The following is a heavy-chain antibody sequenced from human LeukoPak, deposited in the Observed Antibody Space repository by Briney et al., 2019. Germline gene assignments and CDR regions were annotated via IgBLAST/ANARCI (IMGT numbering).Heavy chain of an antibody. V-gene: IGHV3-23*01. CDR1: GFTFSSYS. D-gene: IGHD6-6*01. CDR2: ISGSDGRT. CDR3: AKRLNDSSSENAVRGPFDY. Sequence: GWSLRLSCAASGFTFSSYSMSWVRQAPGKGLEWVSAISGSDGRTYSADSVKGRFTISRDNSKNTLSLQMNRLRAEDTAVYYCAKRLNDSSSENAVRGPFDYWGQGTLVTVSS. J-gene: IGHJ4*02.